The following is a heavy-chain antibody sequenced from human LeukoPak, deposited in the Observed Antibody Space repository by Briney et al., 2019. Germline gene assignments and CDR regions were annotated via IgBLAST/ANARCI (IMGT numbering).Heavy chain of an antibody. CDR3: ARAFRQKPYYYYGMDV. V-gene: IGHV3-7*03. CDR1: GFALSNYW. CDR2: INQDGREK. J-gene: IGHJ6*02. Sequence: PGGSLRLSCAASGFALSNYWMSWVRQAPGKGLEWVANINQDGREKYFVDSVKGRFAISRDNAKNSLYLQMNSLRAEDTAVYYCARAFRQKPYYYYGMDVWGQGTTVTVSS.